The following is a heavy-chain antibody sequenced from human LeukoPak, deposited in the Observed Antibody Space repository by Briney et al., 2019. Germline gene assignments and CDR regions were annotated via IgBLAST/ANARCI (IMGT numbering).Heavy chain of an antibody. V-gene: IGHV4-61*01. CDR1: GGSIRSSSYS. Sequence: SETLSLTCTVSGGSIRSSSYSWSWIRQPPGKGLEWIAYIYYSGSTNYNPSLKSRVTISVDTSKNQFSLKLSSVTAADTAVYYCARGIAAAGRRFDYWGQGTLVTVSS. J-gene: IGHJ4*02. D-gene: IGHD6-13*01. CDR2: IYYSGST. CDR3: ARGIAAAGRRFDY.